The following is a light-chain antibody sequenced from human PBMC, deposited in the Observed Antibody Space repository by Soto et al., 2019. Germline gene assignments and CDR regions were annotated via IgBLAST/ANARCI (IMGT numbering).Light chain of an antibody. J-gene: IGKJ1*01. V-gene: IGKV1-27*01. Sequence: DIQMTQSPSSLSASVGDRVTVTCRASQGISNYLAWYQQKPGKVPKLLIYAASTLQSGVPSRFSGSGSGTDFTLTISSLQPEDVASYFCQKYDSAPWTFGQGTKVEIK. CDR1: QGISNY. CDR2: AAS. CDR3: QKYDSAPWT.